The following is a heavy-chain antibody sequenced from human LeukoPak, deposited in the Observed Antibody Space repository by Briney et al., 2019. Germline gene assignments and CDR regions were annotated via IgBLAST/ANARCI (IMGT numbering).Heavy chain of an antibody. CDR2: IKQDGSEK. D-gene: IGHD3-22*01. J-gene: IGHJ4*02. CDR3: ARPHFEYYYDSSGYPEYYFDC. Sequence: GGSLRLSCAASGFTFSSYWMSWVRQAPGKGLEWVANIKQDGSEKYYVDSVKGRFTISRDNAKNSLYLQMNSLRAEDTAVYYCARPHFEYYYDSSGYPEYYFDCWGQGTLVTVSS. CDR1: GFTFSSYW. V-gene: IGHV3-7*01.